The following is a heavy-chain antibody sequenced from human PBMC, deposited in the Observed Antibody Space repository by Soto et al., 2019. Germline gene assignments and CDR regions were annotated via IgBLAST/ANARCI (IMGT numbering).Heavy chain of an antibody. CDR3: AREYSGYDLGGGFFDY. Sequence: TLSLTCTVSGGFISTSSYYWGWIRQPPGKALEWLALIDWDDDKYYSTSLKTRLTISKDTSKNQVVLTMTNMDPVDTATYYCAREYSGYDLGGGFFDYWGQGTLVTVSS. D-gene: IGHD5-12*01. CDR1: GGFISTSSYY. J-gene: IGHJ4*02. CDR2: IDWDDDK. V-gene: IGHV2-70*01.